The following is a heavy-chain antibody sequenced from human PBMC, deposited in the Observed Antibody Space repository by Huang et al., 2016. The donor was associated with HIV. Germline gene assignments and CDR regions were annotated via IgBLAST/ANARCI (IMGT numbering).Heavy chain of an antibody. V-gene: IGHV1-18*01. D-gene: IGHD3-22*01. CDR1: GYPFTRYG. J-gene: IGHJ3*02. CDR2: ISASSGDT. Sequence: QIQLMQSGPELKQPGASVKVSCKASGYPFTRYGITWGRQAPGQGPEWMGGISASSGDTEYAQKFQGRVTLTTDTSTNIAYMELRSLRSDDTAKYYCARDPKYHRIGYYRQRRGIDIWGQGTMVIVSS. CDR3: ARDPKYHRIGYYRQRRGIDI.